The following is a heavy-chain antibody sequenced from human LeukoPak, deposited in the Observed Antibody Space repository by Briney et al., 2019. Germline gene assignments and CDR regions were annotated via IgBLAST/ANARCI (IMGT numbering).Heavy chain of an antibody. Sequence: SETLSLTCTVSGGSISSSNWWSWVRQPPGKGLEWIGEIYHSGSTNYNPSLKSRVTISVDKSKNQFSLKLSSVTAADTAVYYCARGNTNLINWGSNWFDSWGQGTLVTVSS. CDR2: IYHSGST. V-gene: IGHV4-4*02. D-gene: IGHD7-27*01. CDR3: ARGNTNLINWGSNWFDS. CDR1: GGSISSSNW. J-gene: IGHJ5*01.